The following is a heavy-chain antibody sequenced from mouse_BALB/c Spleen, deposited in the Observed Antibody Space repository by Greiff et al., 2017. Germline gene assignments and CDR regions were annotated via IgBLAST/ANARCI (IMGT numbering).Heavy chain of an antibody. V-gene: IGHV1-69*01. CDR3: ARDSTAATLDY. CDR1: GYTFTDYW. CDR2: IDTSDSYT. D-gene: IGHD1-2*01. J-gene: IGHJ2*01. Sequence: QVQLQQPGAELVMPGASVKMSCKASGYTFTDYWMHWVKQRPGQGLEWIGAIDTSDSYTSYNQKFKGKATLTVDESSSTAYMELARLTSEDSAIYYCARDSTAATLDYWGQGTTLTVSS.